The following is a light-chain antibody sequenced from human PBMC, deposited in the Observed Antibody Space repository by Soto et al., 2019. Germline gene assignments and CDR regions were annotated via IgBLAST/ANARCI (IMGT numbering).Light chain of an antibody. CDR1: QIINTW. V-gene: IGKV1-5*03. CDR2: RAS. CDR3: QQYKNYSGT. Sequence: DIQMTQSPSSLSASVGDRVTITCRASQIINTWLAWYQQKPGKAPKLLIYRASNLVNGVPSRFSGSGSGTEFTLPISSLQPDDFSIYYCQQYKNYSGTFGPGTNVDL. J-gene: IGKJ3*01.